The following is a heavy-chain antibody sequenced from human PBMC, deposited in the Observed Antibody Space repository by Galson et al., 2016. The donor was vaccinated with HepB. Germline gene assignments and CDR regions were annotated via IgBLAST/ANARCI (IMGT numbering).Heavy chain of an antibody. CDR1: GFTVSTNY. V-gene: IGHV3-66*01. D-gene: IGHD2-2*01. J-gene: IGHJ4*02. Sequence: SLRLSCAASGFTVSTNYMSWVRQAPGKGLEWVSVIYSDDSTYYADSVKGRFTISRDNSKNTVYFQLNSLRVEDTAVYYCARDSPLPAAFDYWGLGTLVTVTS. CDR2: IYSDDST. CDR3: ARDSPLPAAFDY.